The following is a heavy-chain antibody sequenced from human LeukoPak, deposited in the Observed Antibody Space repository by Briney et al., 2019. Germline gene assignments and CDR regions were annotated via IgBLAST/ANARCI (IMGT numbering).Heavy chain of an antibody. CDR1: GGSFSGYY. J-gene: IGHJ4*02. CDR3: ARGQCSGGSCYFGY. CDR2: INHSGST. Sequence: PSETLSLTCAVYGGSFSGYYWSWIRQPPGKGLEWIGEINHSGSTNYNPSLKSRVTLSVDTSKNQFSLKLSSVTAADTAVYYCARGQCSGGSCYFGYWGQGTLVTVSS. V-gene: IGHV4-34*01. D-gene: IGHD2-15*01.